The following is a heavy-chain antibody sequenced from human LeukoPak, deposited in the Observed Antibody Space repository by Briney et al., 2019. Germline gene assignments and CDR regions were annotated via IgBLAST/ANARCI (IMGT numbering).Heavy chain of an antibody. J-gene: IGHJ5*02. Sequence: ASVKVSCKASGYTFTSYDINWVRQATGQGLEWMGWMNPNSGNTGYAQKSQGRVTMTRNTSISTAYMELSSLRSEDTAVYYCARAPDSDYDFWSGTDYNWFDPWGQGTLVTVSS. CDR1: GYTFTSYD. V-gene: IGHV1-8*01. D-gene: IGHD3-3*01. CDR2: MNPNSGNT. CDR3: ARAPDSDYDFWSGTDYNWFDP.